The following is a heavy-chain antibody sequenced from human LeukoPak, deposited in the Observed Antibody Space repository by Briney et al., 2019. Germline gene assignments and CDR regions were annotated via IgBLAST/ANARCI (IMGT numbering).Heavy chain of an antibody. J-gene: IGHJ3*02. CDR3: ARSVSGAAFDM. D-gene: IGHD3-10*01. CDR2: ISSSSSSI. Sequence: KSGGSLRLSCAASGFTFSSYSMSWVRQAPGKGLEWVSIISSSSSSIFYADSVKGRFTISRDNAKNSLFLQMNSLRIEDTALYYCARSVSGAAFDMWGQGTVVTVSS. CDR1: GFTFSSYS. V-gene: IGHV3-21*01.